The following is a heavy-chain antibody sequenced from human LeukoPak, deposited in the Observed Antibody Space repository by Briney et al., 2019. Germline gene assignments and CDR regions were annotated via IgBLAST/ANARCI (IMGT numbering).Heavy chain of an antibody. V-gene: IGHV4-59*08. D-gene: IGHD6-13*01. Sequence: SETLSLTCTVSGGSISSYYWSWIRQPPGKGLEWVWYIYYSGSTNYNPSLKSRVTISVDTSKNQFSLKLGSVTAADTAVYYCARRRSSSWYNWFDPWGQGTLVTVSS. CDR3: ARRRSSSWYNWFDP. CDR2: IYYSGST. J-gene: IGHJ5*02. CDR1: GGSISSYY.